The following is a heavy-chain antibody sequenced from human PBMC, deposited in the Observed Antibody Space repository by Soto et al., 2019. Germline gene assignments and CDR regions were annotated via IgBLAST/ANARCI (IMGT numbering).Heavy chain of an antibody. CDR1: GGSISSSNW. Sequence: QVQLQESGPGLVKPSGTLSLTCAVSGGSISSSNWWSWVRQPPGKGLEWIGEIYHSGSTNYNPSLNSRFTIPVDKSKNQFSLKLSSVTAADTAVYYCAREGASATGDYYGMDVWGQGTTVTVSS. V-gene: IGHV4-4*02. CDR3: AREGASATGDYYGMDV. CDR2: IYHSGST. J-gene: IGHJ6*02. D-gene: IGHD3-10*01.